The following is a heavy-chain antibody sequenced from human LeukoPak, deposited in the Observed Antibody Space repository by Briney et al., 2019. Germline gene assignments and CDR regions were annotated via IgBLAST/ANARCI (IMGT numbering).Heavy chain of an antibody. CDR1: GLTLSVYY. V-gene: IGHV3-11*03. CDR2: ISSTGSST. CDR3: ARKLGGAQCGGDCFFDH. D-gene: IGHD2-21*02. Sequence: GGSLRLSCEASGLTLSVYYMSWFRQAPGKGLEWIGYISSTGSSTTYADSVRGRFTISRDNAKSLLFLQMDSLRAEDAAVYYCARKLGGAQCGGDCFFDHWGRGTLVAVSS. J-gene: IGHJ4*02.